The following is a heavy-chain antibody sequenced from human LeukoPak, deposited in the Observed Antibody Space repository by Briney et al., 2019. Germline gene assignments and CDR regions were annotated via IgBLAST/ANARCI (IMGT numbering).Heavy chain of an antibody. D-gene: IGHD3-10*01. Sequence: GASVKVSCKASGYTFNTYGITWVRQAPGQGLEWMGWISGYNGKTKYAQKLQDRVTMTTDTSTTTAYMELRSLTSDDTAVYYCARPRFPYYRLSGPDYYYMDVWGKGATVTVSS. CDR2: ISGYNGKT. V-gene: IGHV1-18*01. CDR3: ARPRFPYYRLSGPDYYYMDV. J-gene: IGHJ6*03. CDR1: GYTFNTYG.